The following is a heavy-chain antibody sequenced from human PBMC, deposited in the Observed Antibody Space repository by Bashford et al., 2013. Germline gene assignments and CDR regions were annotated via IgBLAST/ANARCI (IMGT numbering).Heavy chain of an antibody. Sequence: GSLRLSCAASGFTFSRNAMHWVRQAPGKGLEWLAVISFDGSTKYYADSVKGRLSISRDNSKNTLYLQMNSLRAEDTAVYYCAKAHLAEDYYYGMDVVGPRDHGHRLL. CDR3: AKAHLAEDYYYGMDV. CDR2: ISFDGSTK. V-gene: IGHV3-30*18. CDR1: GFTFSRNA. J-gene: IGHJ6*02.